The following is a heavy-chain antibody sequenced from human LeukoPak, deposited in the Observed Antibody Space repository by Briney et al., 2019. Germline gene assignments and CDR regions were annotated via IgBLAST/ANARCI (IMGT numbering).Heavy chain of an antibody. Sequence: PGGSLRLSCAASGFTFSRYSMNWVRQAPGKGLEWVSSISSDASYIYYADSVKGRFTISRDNAKNSLYLQMNSLRAEDTAVYYCATVGASIAVAGTPLYYFDYWGQGTLVTVSS. CDR3: ATVGASIAVAGTPLYYFDY. J-gene: IGHJ4*02. V-gene: IGHV3-21*01. CDR2: ISSDASYI. D-gene: IGHD6-19*01. CDR1: GFTFSRYS.